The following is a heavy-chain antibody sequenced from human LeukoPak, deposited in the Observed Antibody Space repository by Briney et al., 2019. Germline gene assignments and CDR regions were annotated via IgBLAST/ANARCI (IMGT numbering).Heavy chain of an antibody. D-gene: IGHD1-26*01. Sequence: GGSLRLSCAASGFTFSDYYMSWIRQAPGKGPEWVSFISSSGSYIHYADSVKGRFTISRDNAENSLYLQMNSLRAEDTAVYYCARDERDSGSSLSYFDYWGQGTLVTVSS. V-gene: IGHV3-11*01. CDR1: GFTFSDYY. CDR2: ISSSGSYI. J-gene: IGHJ4*02. CDR3: ARDERDSGSSLSYFDY.